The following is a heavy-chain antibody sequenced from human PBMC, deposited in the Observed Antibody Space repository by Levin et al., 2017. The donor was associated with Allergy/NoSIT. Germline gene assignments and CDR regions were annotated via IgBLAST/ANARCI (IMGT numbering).Heavy chain of an antibody. V-gene: IGHV3-53*01. D-gene: IGHD3-10*01. Sequence: PGGSLRLSCAASGFTVSSNYMSWVRQAPGKGLEWVSVIYSGGSTYYADSVKGRFTISRDNSKNTLYLQMNSLRAEDTAVYYCARDRGPPPGYYGMDVWGQGTTVTVSS. CDR1: GFTVSSNY. J-gene: IGHJ6*02. CDR2: IYSGGST. CDR3: ARDRGPPPGYYGMDV.